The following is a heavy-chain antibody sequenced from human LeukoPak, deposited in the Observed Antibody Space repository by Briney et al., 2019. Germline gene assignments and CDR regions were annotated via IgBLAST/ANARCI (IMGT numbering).Heavy chain of an antibody. J-gene: IGHJ4*02. Sequence: GGSLRLSCAASGFTFSSYRMNCVRQAPGEGLEWVSSISSSSSYIYYADSVKGRFTISRDNAKNSLYLQMNSLRAEDTAVYYCAGIYYGSGSFDYWGQGTLVTVSS. CDR3: AGIYYGSGSFDY. D-gene: IGHD3-10*01. V-gene: IGHV3-21*01. CDR2: ISSSSSYI. CDR1: GFTFSSYR.